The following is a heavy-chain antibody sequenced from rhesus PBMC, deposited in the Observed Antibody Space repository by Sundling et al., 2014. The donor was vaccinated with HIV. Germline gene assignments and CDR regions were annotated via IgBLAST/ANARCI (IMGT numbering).Heavy chain of an antibody. D-gene: IGHD6-31*01. V-gene: IGHV4-169*01. CDR1: GGSISSSY. J-gene: IGHJ4*01. CDR3: ARGHSSGWHSFDY. CDR2: IYGTGGST. Sequence: QLQLQESGPGLVKPSETLSVTCAVSGGSISSSYWSWIRQAPGKGLEWIGNIYGTGGSTNYNPSLKSRVTLSVDTSKNQFSLKLSFVTAADTAVYYCARGHSSGWHSFDYWGQGVLVTVSS.